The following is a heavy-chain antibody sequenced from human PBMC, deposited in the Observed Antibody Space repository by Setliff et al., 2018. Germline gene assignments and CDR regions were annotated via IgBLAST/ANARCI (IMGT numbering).Heavy chain of an antibody. Sequence: GGSLRLSCAASGFTFSTYDMSWVRQAPGKGLEWVSAISASGDTTYYADSGRGRFTISRDNAKNSLYLQMNSLRAEDTAVYYCARNTDLRNGFDYWGQGTLVTVSS. J-gene: IGHJ4*02. CDR1: GFTFSTYD. V-gene: IGHV3-23*01. CDR2: ISASGDTT. D-gene: IGHD5-18*01. CDR3: ARNTDLRNGFDY.